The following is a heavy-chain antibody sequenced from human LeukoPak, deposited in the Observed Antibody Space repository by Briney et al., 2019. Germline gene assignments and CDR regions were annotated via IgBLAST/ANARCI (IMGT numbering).Heavy chain of an antibody. V-gene: IGHV4-34*01. Sequence: PGGSLRLSCAASGFTFSSYSMNWVRQPPGKGLEWIGEINHSGSTNYNPSLKSRVTISVDTSKNQFSLKLSSVTAADTAVYYCAREEDRAYCGGDCYPHWGQGTLVTVSS. J-gene: IGHJ4*02. CDR2: INHSGST. D-gene: IGHD2-21*02. CDR1: GFTFSSYS. CDR3: AREEDRAYCGGDCYPH.